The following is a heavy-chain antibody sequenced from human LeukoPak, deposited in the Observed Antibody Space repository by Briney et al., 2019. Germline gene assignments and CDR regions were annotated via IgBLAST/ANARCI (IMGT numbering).Heavy chain of an antibody. Sequence: GGSLRLSCAASGFTFDDYAMHWVRQAPGKGLEWVSLISGDGGRTYYADSVKGRFSISRDNSKKSLYLQINSLRTEDTALYYCAKDMSYTSSWYGVVYLYYYMDVWGRGTTVTVSS. J-gene: IGHJ6*03. CDR3: AKDMSYTSSWYGVVYLYYYMDV. CDR2: ISGDGGRT. D-gene: IGHD6-13*01. V-gene: IGHV3-43*02. CDR1: GFTFDDYA.